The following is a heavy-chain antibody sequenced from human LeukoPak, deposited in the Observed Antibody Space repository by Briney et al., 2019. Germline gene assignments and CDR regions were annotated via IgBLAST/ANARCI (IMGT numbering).Heavy chain of an antibody. CDR3: FTYCSSWSISNWFDP. Sequence: NPSETLSLTCTVSGGSISSSSYYWGWIRQPPGKGLEWIGSIYYSGSTYYNPSLKSRVTISVDTSKNQFSLKLSSVTAADTAVYYAFTYCSSWSISNWFDPWGQGTLVIVSS. J-gene: IGHJ5*02. D-gene: IGHD6-13*01. V-gene: IGHV4-39*01. CDR1: GGSISSSSYY. CDR2: IYYSGST.